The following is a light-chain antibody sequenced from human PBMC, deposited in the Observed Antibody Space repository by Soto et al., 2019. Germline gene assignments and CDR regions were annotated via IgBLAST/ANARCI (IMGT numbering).Light chain of an antibody. CDR1: QSISSN. V-gene: IGKV1-39*01. J-gene: IGKJ1*01. Sequence: DIQMTQSPSSLSASVGDRVTITCRASQSISSNLNWYQQKPGKAPKLLIYAASNFQSGVPSRFSGSGSGTDFTLTISSLQPEDFATYYCQQSYSTPRTFGQGTKVDIK. CDR3: QQSYSTPRT. CDR2: AAS.